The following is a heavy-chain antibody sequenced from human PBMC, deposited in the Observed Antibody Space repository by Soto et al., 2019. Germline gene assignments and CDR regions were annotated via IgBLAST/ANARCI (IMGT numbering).Heavy chain of an antibody. J-gene: IGHJ4*02. D-gene: IGHD3-9*01. CDR3: PRVPAYYDILTGPFDY. V-gene: IGHV1-69*13. CDR2: IIPIFGTA. CDR1: GGTFSSEA. Sequence: SVKVSCKASGGTFSSEAISWVRQAPGQGLEWMGGIIPIFGTANYAQKFQGRVTITADESTSTAYMELSSLRAEDTGVYPCPRVPAYYDILTGPFDYWRQGTLVTVSS.